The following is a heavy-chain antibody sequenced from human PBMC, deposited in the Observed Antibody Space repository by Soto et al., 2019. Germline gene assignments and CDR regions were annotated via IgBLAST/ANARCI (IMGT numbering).Heavy chain of an antibody. CDR2: IYYSGSA. Sequence: SETLSLTCTVSGGSITGYYLSWLRQPPGKGLEWIGYIYYSGSANYNPSLKSRVTISVDTSKNQFSLKLSSVTAADTAVYYCARESKDDFWSGYPGPWGQGTLVTVSS. D-gene: IGHD3-3*01. CDR3: ARESKDDFWSGYPGP. J-gene: IGHJ4*02. CDR1: GGSITGYY. V-gene: IGHV4-59*01.